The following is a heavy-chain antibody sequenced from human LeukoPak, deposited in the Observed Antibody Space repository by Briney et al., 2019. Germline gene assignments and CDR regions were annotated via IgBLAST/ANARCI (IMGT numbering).Heavy chain of an antibody. CDR1: GFNFSDYY. CDR3: AGSGSPGDY. Sequence: GGSLRLSCVGSGFNFSDYYMSWIRQAPGKGLEWISYISPNDVNRYYVDAVKGRFTVSRDNAKNSLFLQVKSLRVEDTAVYYCAGSGSPGDYWGQGTLVTVSS. D-gene: IGHD3-10*01. J-gene: IGHJ4*02. CDR2: ISPNDVNR. V-gene: IGHV3-11*01.